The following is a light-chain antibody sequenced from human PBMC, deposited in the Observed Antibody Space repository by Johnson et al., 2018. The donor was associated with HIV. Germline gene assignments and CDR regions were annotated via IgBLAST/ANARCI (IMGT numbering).Light chain of an antibody. V-gene: IGLV1-51*01. CDR2: DNN. J-gene: IGLJ1*01. CDR1: SSNIGNNY. Sequence: QPVLTQPPSVSAAPGQKVTSSCSGSSSNIGNNYVSWYQQLPGTAPKLLIYDNNKRPSGIPDRFSASKSGTSATLGITGLQTGEEADYYCGTWDSSLSAYVFGTGTRLPVL. CDR3: GTWDSSLSAYV.